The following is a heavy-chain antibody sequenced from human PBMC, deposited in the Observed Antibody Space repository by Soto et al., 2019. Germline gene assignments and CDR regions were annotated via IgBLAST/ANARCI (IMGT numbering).Heavy chain of an antibody. CDR2: IYYSGST. CDR3: ARVRFADYVWGSYRWFDY. J-gene: IGHJ4*02. CDR1: GGSISSYY. D-gene: IGHD3-16*02. V-gene: IGHV4-59*01. Sequence: QVQLQESGPGLVKPSETLSLTCTVSGGSISSYYWSWIRQPPGKGLEWIGYIYYSGSTNYNPSLKSRVTISVDTSKNQISLKLSSVTAADTAVYYCARVRFADYVWGSYRWFDYWGQGTLVTVSS.